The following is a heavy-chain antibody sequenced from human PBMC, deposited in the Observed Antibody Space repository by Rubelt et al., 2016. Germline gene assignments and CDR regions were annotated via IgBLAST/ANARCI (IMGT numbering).Heavy chain of an antibody. J-gene: IGHJ4*02. CDR3: ARVEYYYDSSGYSDY. D-gene: IGHD3-22*01. Sequence: QVQLVQSGAEVKKPGASVKVSCKASGYTFNSYGISWVRQAPGPGLEWMGWSSVYNGITNYALKLRGRVTMTTDTSTGTADMELRSLRSDDTAVYYCARVEYYYDSSGYSDYWGQGTLVTVSS. CDR2: SSVYNGIT. CDR1: GYTFNSYG. V-gene: IGHV1-18*01.